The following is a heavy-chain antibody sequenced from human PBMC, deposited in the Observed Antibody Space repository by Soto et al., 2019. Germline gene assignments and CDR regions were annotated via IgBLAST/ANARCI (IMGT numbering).Heavy chain of an antibody. V-gene: IGHV4-59*01. CDR1: GGSISSYY. J-gene: IGHJ5*02. Sequence: QVQLQESGPGLVKPSETLSLTCTVSGGSISSYYWSWIRQPPGKGLQWIGYIYYSGRTNYNPSLKSRVTITVDTAKNQFSLKLSSVTAADTAVYYCARVHVVVPAAMGGWFDPWGQGTLVTVSS. CDR2: IYYSGRT. D-gene: IGHD2-2*01. CDR3: ARVHVVVPAAMGGWFDP.